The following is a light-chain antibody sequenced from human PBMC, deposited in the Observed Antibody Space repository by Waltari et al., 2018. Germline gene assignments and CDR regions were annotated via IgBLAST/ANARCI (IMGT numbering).Light chain of an antibody. J-gene: IGLJ2*01. CDR1: ALPKPY. CDR2: KDK. V-gene: IGLV3-25*03. Sequence: SYDLTQPPSVSVSPGQTARITCSGDALPKPYGCWYQQKSGQAPVLMIFKDKERPSGIPERFSGSSSGTTVTLTISGVQAEDEADYYCQSVDSSATYVIFGGGTKLTVL. CDR3: QSVDSSATYVI.